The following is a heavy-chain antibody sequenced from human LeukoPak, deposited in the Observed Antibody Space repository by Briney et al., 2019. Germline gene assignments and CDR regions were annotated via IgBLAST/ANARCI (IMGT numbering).Heavy chain of an antibody. J-gene: IGHJ3*02. CDR2: INPNSGGT. V-gene: IGHV1-2*02. CDR1: GYTFTVYY. CDR3: ARGAIYYDSSGRSDAFDI. D-gene: IGHD3-22*01. Sequence: GSSVKVSCKASGYTFTVYYMHWVRQAPGQGLEWMGWINPNSGGTNYAQKFQGGVTMTRDTSISTAYMELSRLRSDDTAVYYCARGAIYYDSSGRSDAFDIWGQGTMVTVSS.